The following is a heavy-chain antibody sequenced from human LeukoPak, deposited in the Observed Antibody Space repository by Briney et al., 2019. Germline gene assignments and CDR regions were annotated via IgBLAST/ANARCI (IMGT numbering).Heavy chain of an antibody. CDR1: GGSITSSY. Sequence: SETLSLTCTVSGGSITSSYWSWIRQSPGKGLEWIGYIHYTGSTNYNPSLKSRVTMLIDTSKNQFSLKLSSVTAADTAVYYCARGNAVSFAGNIVVVPAARSAFDYWGQGTLVTVSS. V-gene: IGHV4-59*01. D-gene: IGHD2-2*01. J-gene: IGHJ4*02. CDR2: IHYTGST. CDR3: ARGNAVSFAGNIVVVPAARSAFDY.